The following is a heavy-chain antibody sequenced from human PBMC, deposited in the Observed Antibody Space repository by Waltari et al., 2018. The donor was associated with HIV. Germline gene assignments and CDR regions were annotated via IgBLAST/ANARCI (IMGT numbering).Heavy chain of an antibody. J-gene: IGHJ3*02. D-gene: IGHD2-15*01. CDR3: ARTPGGCSGGSCYSRGYAFDI. CDR2: INAGNGNT. Sequence: QVQLVQSGAEVKKPGASVKVSCKASGYTFTSYAMHWVRQAPGQRLEWMGWINAGNGNTENAQKFQGRVTSTRATSASTAYVGLRSLRSEDTSVYSCARTPGGCSGGSCYSRGYAFDIWGQGTMVTVSS. V-gene: IGHV1-3*01. CDR1: GYTFTSYA.